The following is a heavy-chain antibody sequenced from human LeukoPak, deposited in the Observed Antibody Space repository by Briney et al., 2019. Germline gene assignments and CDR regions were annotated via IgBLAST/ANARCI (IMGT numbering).Heavy chain of an antibody. J-gene: IGHJ4*02. D-gene: IGHD3-3*01. CDR3: AAYDFWSGYYGY. CDR2: ISYDGNNK. V-gene: IGHV3-30*14. CDR1: GFTFSSYT. Sequence: GGSLRLSCAASGFTFSSYTLHWVRQAPGKGLEWVAIISYDGNNKYYADSVKGRFTISRDNSKNTLYLQMNSLRAEDTAVYYCAAYDFWSGYYGYWGQGTLVTVSS.